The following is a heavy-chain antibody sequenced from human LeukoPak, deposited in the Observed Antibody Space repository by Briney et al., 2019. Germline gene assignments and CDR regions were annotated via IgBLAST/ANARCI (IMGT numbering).Heavy chain of an antibody. J-gene: IGHJ4*02. V-gene: IGHV4-39*02. CDR3: ARDRTYYDFWSGYRYDY. CDR1: GGSISSSSYY. Sequence: PSETLSLTCTVSGGSISSSSYYWGWIRQPPGKGLEWIGNIYYSGSTYYNPSLKSRVTISVDTSKNHFSLKLSSVTAADTAVYYCARDRTYYDFWSGYRYDYWGQGTLVTVSS. CDR2: IYYSGST. D-gene: IGHD3-3*01.